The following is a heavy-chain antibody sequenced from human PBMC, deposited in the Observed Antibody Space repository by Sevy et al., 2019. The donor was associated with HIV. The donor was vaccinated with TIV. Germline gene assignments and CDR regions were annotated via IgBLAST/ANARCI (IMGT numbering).Heavy chain of an antibody. CDR2: IDWDDDK. D-gene: IGHD6-19*01. CDR1: GFSLTTSGMC. CDR3: ARMGSSGWPADKYFAS. V-gene: IGHV2-70*11. J-gene: IGHJ4*02. Sequence: SGPTLVKPTQTLTLTCTFSGFSLTTSGMCVTWIRQPPGKALDWLARIDWDDDKYYSTSLKTRLTISKDTSKNQVVLKMTNRDPVDPPTYYCARMGSSGWPADKYFASWGQGTLVTVSS.